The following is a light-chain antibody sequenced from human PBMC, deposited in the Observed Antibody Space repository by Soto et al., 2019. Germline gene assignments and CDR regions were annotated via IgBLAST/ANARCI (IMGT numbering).Light chain of an antibody. CDR2: AVS. CDR3: SYMRNSLYV. CDR1: SSDVGDYNY. J-gene: IGLJ1*01. Sequence: QSVLTQPASVSGSPGQSITISCTGTSSDVGDYNYVSWYQQHPDKAPKLMISAVSNRPSGVSDRFSGSKSGNTASLTISGLQAEDEADYYCSYMRNSLYVFGTGTKVTVL. V-gene: IGLV2-14*01.